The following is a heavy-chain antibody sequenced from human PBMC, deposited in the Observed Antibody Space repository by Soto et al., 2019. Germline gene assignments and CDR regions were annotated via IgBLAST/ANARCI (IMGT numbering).Heavy chain of an antibody. CDR2: IYWDDDK. D-gene: IGHD2-15*01. J-gene: IGHJ3*02. V-gene: IGHV2-5*02. CDR3: AHRPVVVVAATNDAFDI. CDR1: GFSLSTSGVG. Sequence: SGPTLVNPTQTLTLTCTFSGFSLSTSGVGVGWIRQPPGKALEWLALIYWDDDKRYSPSLKSRLTITKDTSKNQVVLTMTNMDPVDTATYYCAHRPVVVVAATNDAFDIWGQGTMVTVSS.